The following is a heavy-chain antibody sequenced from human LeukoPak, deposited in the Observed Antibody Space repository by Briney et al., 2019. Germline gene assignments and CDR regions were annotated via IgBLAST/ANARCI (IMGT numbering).Heavy chain of an antibody. D-gene: IGHD3-22*01. CDR2: INPKNGGR. J-gene: IGHJ4*02. CDR1: GYTFTGHY. V-gene: IGHV1-2*02. CDR3: ARGGIYYYDSSAFDY. Sequence: ASVKVSCKASGYTFTGHYIHWVRQAPGQGLEWMGWINPKNGGRDYPQKFQGRVTMTTDTSTSTAYMELRSLRSDDTAVYYCARGGIYYYDSSAFDYWGQGTLVTVSS.